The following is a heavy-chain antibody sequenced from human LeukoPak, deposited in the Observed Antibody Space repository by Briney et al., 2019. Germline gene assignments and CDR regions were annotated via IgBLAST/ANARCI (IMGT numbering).Heavy chain of an antibody. Sequence: PSETLSLTCTVSGGSITIYYWSWIRQPAGKGLEWIGRIYTSGSTNYNPSLKSRVTMSVDTSKNQFSLKLSSVTAADTAVYYCARGAPIAVAGNFDYWGQGTLVTVSS. CDR1: GGSITIYY. CDR2: IYTSGST. J-gene: IGHJ4*02. D-gene: IGHD6-19*01. V-gene: IGHV4-4*07. CDR3: ARGAPIAVAGNFDY.